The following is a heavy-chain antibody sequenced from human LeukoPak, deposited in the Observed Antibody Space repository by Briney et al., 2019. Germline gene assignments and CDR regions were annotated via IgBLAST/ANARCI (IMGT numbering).Heavy chain of an antibody. Sequence: GGSLRLSRAASGFTFSNAWMSWVRQAPGKGLEWVGRIKSKTDGGTIDYAAPVKGRFTISRDDSKNTLYLQMNSLTTEDTAVYYCTTLYSDFGDYWGQGSLVTVSS. CDR2: IKSKTDGGTI. J-gene: IGHJ4*02. V-gene: IGHV3-15*01. CDR3: TTLYSDFGDY. D-gene: IGHD4-11*01. CDR1: GFTFSNAW.